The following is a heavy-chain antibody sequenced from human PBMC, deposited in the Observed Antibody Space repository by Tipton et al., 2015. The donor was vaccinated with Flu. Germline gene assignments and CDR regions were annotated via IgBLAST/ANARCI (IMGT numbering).Heavy chain of an antibody. Sequence: SLRLSCTTSGFTFNFFGMNWVRQAPGKGLEWVSPISSTGNYIYYADSLKGRFTISRDNAKNSLYLQMNSLRAEDTAIYYCARRGNYKGDAFDIWGRGTFVTVSS. CDR3: ARRGNYKGDAFDI. CDR1: GFTFNFFG. J-gene: IGHJ3*02. V-gene: IGHV3-21*06. CDR2: ISSTGNYI. D-gene: IGHD3-10*01.